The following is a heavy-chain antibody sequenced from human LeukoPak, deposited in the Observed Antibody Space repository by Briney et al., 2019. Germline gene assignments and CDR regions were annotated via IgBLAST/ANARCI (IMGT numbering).Heavy chain of an antibody. CDR1: GYTLTGYY. V-gene: IGHV1-2*02. CDR2: INPNSGGT. J-gene: IGHJ5*02. CDR3: ARDKAGIAVAGNWFDP. D-gene: IGHD6-19*01. Sequence: ASVKVSCKASGYTLTGYYMHWVRQAPGQGLEWMGWINPNSGGTNYAQKFQGRVTMTRDTSISTAYMELSRLRSDDTAVYYCARDKAGIAVAGNWFDPWGQGTLVTVSS.